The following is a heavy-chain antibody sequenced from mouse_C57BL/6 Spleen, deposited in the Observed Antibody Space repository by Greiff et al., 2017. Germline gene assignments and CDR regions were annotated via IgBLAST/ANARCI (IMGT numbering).Heavy chain of an antibody. Sequence: EVKLVESGGGLVQPGGSLKLSCAASGFTFSDYGMAWVRQAPRKGPEWVAFISNLAYSIYYADTVTGRFTISRENAKNTLYLEMSSLRSEDTAMYYCARYGSSYVTFDYWGQGTTLTVSS. J-gene: IGHJ2*01. D-gene: IGHD1-1*01. V-gene: IGHV5-15*01. CDR1: GFTFSDYG. CDR3: ARYGSSYVTFDY. CDR2: ISNLAYSI.